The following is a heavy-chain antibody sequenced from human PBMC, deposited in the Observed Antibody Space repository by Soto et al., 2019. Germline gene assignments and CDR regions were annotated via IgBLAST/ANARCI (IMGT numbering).Heavy chain of an antibody. J-gene: IGHJ4*02. CDR1: GGSVSCYY. CDR2: INHSGST. D-gene: IGHD5-18*01. CDR3: ARVADTAMVTN. Sequence: ASETLSLTCAVYGGSVSCYYWSWIRQPPGKGLEWIGEINHSGSTNYNPFLKSRVTRSVDTSKNQFSLKLSSVTAADTAVYYCARVADTAMVTNWGQGTRVTVSP. V-gene: IGHV4-34*01.